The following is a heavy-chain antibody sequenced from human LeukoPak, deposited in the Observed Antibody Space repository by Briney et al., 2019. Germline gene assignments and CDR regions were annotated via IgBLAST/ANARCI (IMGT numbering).Heavy chain of an antibody. CDR1: GFTFSSYG. CDR2: ISGSGGST. V-gene: IGHV3-23*01. J-gene: IGHJ6*03. Sequence: RGSLRLSCAASGFTFSSYGMSWVRQAPGKGLEWVSAISGSGGSTYYADSVKGRFTISRDNSKNALYLQMNSLRAEDTAVYYCAKDKHPSYYYYYMDVWGKGTTVTISS. CDR3: AKDKHPSYYYYYMDV.